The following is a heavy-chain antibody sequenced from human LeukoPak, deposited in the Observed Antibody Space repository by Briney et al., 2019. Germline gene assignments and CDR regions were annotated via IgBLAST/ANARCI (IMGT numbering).Heavy chain of an antibody. CDR3: ASRIVGATHLDAFDI. D-gene: IGHD1-26*01. Sequence: VASVKVSCKASGYTLTSYDINWVRQATGQGLEWMGWMNPNSGNTGYAQKFQGRVTITRNTSISTAYMELSSLRSEDTAVYYCASRIVGATHLDAFDIWGQGTMVTVSS. J-gene: IGHJ3*02. CDR2: MNPNSGNT. CDR1: GYTLTSYD. V-gene: IGHV1-8*03.